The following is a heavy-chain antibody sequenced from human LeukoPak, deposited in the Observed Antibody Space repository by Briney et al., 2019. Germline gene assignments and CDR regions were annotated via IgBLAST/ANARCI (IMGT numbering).Heavy chain of an antibody. J-gene: IGHJ4*02. V-gene: IGHV3-20*04. Sequence: GGSLRLSCAASGFTFDDYGMSWVRQAPGKGLEWVSGINWNGGNIGYADSVKGRFTISRDNANNSLYLQMNSLGAEDTAFYYCASGGIYYGAAFDSWGQGTLVTVSS. D-gene: IGHD1-26*01. CDR3: ASGGIYYGAAFDS. CDR2: INWNGGNI. CDR1: GFTFDDYG.